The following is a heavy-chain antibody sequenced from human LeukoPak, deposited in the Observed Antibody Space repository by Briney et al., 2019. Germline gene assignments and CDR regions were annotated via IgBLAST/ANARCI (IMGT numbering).Heavy chain of an antibody. Sequence: SETLSLTCTVSGGTISSYYWSWIRQPPGKGLEWIGYIYYSGSTNYNPSLKSRVTISVDTSKNQFSLKLSSVTAADTAAYYCARVPVGYGPKTYYYYYYGMDVWGQGTTVTVSS. CDR2: IYYSGST. CDR3: ARVPVGYGPKTYYYYYYGMDV. CDR1: GGTISSYY. V-gene: IGHV4-59*01. J-gene: IGHJ6*02. D-gene: IGHD5-18*01.